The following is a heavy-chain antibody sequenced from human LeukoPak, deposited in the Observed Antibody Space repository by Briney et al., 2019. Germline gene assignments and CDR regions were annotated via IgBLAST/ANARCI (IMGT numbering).Heavy chain of an antibody. CDR1: GGTFSSYA. Sequence: SVKVSCKASGGTFSSYAISWVRQAPGQGLEWMGRIIPILGIANYAQKFQGRVTITADKSTSTAYMELSSLRSEDTAVYYCATSATMVVVSYYFDYWGQGTLVTVSS. V-gene: IGHV1-69*04. CDR2: IIPILGIA. J-gene: IGHJ4*02. CDR3: ATSATMVVVSYYFDY. D-gene: IGHD3-22*01.